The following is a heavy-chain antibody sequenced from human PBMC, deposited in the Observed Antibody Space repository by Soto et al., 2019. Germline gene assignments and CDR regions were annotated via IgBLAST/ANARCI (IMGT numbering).Heavy chain of an antibody. J-gene: IGHJ3*02. CDR1: GGFVSSGNYY. V-gene: IGHV4-34*01. CDR2: MSHSGGT. CDR3: ARVERGTATTVVDAFDI. Sequence: EQLQQWGAGLLKPSETLSLTCAVYGGFVSSGNYYWSWIRQPPGKGLEWIGEMSHSGGTHFNPSLKSRVTISVDTSKNQFSLKMSSVTAADTALYYCARVERGTATTVVDAFDIWGPGTMVTFSS. D-gene: IGHD1-1*01.